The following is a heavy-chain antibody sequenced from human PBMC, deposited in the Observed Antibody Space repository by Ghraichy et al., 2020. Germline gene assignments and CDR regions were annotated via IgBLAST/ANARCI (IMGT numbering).Heavy chain of an antibody. CDR3: ARRFTGYSSGWYWSN. CDR1: GGSISSSSYY. J-gene: IGHJ4*02. V-gene: IGHV4-39*07. CDR2: IYYSGST. D-gene: IGHD6-19*01. Sequence: SETLSLTCTVSGGSISSSSYYWGWIRQPPGKGLEWIGSIYYSGSTYYNPSLKSRVTISVDTSKNQFSLKLSSVTAADTAVYYCARRFTGYSSGWYWSNWGQGTLVTVSS.